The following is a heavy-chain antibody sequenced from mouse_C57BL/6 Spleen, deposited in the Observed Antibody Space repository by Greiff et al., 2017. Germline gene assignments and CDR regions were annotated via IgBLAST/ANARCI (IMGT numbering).Heavy chain of an antibody. Sequence: QVQLQQPGAELVRPGSSVKLSCKASGYTFTSYWMDWVKQRPGQGLEWIGNIYPSDSETHYNQKFTDKDTLTVDKSSSTAYMQLSSLTSEDAAVYYCARRIYDGYYAWFAYWGQGTLVTVSA. CDR2: IYPSDSET. V-gene: IGHV1-61*01. CDR1: GYTFTSYW. J-gene: IGHJ3*01. CDR3: ARRIYDGYYAWFAY. D-gene: IGHD2-3*01.